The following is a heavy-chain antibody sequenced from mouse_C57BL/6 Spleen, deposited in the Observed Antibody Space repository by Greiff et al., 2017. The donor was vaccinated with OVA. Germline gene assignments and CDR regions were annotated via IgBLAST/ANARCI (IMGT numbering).Heavy chain of an antibody. D-gene: IGHD2-14*01. J-gene: IGHJ2*01. CDR1: GYTFTDYY. CDR2: INPYNGGT. V-gene: IGHV1-19*01. Sequence: EVPLQQSGPVLVKPGASVKMSCKASGYTFTDYYMNWVKQSNGKSLEWIGVINPYNGGTSYNQKFKGKATLTVDKSSSTAYMELNSLTSEDAAVYYCARRGYDVYFDYWGQGTTLTVSS. CDR3: ARRGYDVYFDY.